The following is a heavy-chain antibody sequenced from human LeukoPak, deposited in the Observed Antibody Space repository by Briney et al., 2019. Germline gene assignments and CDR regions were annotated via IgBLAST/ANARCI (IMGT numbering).Heavy chain of an antibody. D-gene: IGHD5-18*01. CDR3: ARGGYSYLSTVY. V-gene: IGHV3-15*01. CDR2: IKNKADGGTA. J-gene: IGHJ4*02. CDR1: GFTFSNAW. Sequence: GGSLRLSCAASGFTFSNAWMSWVRQAPGKGLEWVGRIKNKADGGTADYAAPVKGRFTISRDDSKSTLYLQMSSLKTEDTAVYYCARGGYSYLSTVYWGQGTLVTVSS.